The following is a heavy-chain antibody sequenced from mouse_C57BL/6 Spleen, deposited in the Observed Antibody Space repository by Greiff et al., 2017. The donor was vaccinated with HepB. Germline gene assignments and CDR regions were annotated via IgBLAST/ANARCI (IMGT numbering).Heavy chain of an antibody. Sequence: EVKLVESEGGLVQPGSSMKLSCTASGFTFSDYYMAWVRQVPEKGLEWVANINYDGSSTYYLDSLKSRFIISRDNAKNILYLQMSSLKSEDTATYCWARDGALDSSGFWYFDVWGTGTTVTVAS. J-gene: IGHJ1*03. CDR3: ARDGALDSSGFWYFDV. CDR1: GFTFSDYY. V-gene: IGHV5-16*01. D-gene: IGHD3-2*02. CDR2: INYDGSST.